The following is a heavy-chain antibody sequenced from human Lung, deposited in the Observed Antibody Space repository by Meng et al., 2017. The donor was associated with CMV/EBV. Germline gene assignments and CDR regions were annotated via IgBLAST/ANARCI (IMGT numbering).Heavy chain of an antibody. D-gene: IGHD3-10*01. CDR3: ARRRGGSGRDC. J-gene: IGHJ4*02. V-gene: IGHV4-39*01. CDR2: IYHSGST. Sequence: LHLHDCSHVLLKPSQPLSLPCTVSGGSISSSTYYWDWIRQPPGKGLEWIGAIYHSGSTSYNPSLQSRVTMFVDTSKNQFSLMLTSVTATDTAVYYCARRRGGSGRDCWGQGTLVTVSS. CDR1: GGSISSSTYY.